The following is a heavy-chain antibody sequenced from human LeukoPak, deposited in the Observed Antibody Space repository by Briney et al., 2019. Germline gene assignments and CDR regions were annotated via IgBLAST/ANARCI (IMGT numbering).Heavy chain of an antibody. CDR3: AELGITMIGGV. CDR2: ISSSGSTI. J-gene: IGHJ6*04. Sequence: GGSLRLFCAASGFTFSSYEMNWVRQAPGKGLEWVSYISSSGSTIYYTDSVKGRFTISRDNAKNSLYLQMNSLRAEDTAVYYCAELGITMIGGVWGKGTTVTISS. V-gene: IGHV3-48*03. D-gene: IGHD3-10*02. CDR1: GFTFSSYE.